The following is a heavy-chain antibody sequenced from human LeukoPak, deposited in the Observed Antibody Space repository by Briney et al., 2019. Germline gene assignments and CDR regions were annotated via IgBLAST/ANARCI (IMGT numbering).Heavy chain of an antibody. Sequence: GGSLRLSCAASGFTFSNLAMGWVRQAPGKGLEWVSVISDSGGTTYYADSVKGRFTISRDNSRNTLYLQMNSLRVEDTAVYYCAKDARRSSGWYFFDHWGQGTLVTVSS. CDR2: ISDSGGTT. CDR1: GFTFSNLA. V-gene: IGHV3-23*01. J-gene: IGHJ4*02. D-gene: IGHD6-19*01. CDR3: AKDARRSSGWYFFDH.